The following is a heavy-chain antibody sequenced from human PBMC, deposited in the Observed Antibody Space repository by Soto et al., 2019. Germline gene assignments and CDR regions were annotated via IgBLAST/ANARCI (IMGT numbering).Heavy chain of an antibody. J-gene: IGHJ4*02. CDR3: AKASAVGGGFFDY. Sequence: EVQLVESGGGLVQPGGSLRLSCAASGFTFSSYAMSWVRQAPGKGLEWVSAIGGGGGSTYYADSVKGRFTISRDNSKNTLYLQMNSLRAEDTAVYYCAKASAVGGGFFDYWGQGTLVTVSS. CDR2: IGGGGGST. V-gene: IGHV3-23*04. CDR1: GFTFSSYA. D-gene: IGHD3-16*01.